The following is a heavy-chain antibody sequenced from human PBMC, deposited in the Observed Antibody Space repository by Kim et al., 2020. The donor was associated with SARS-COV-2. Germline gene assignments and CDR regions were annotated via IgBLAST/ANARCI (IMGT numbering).Heavy chain of an antibody. CDR3: ARDSNWSLLIAVAVTGGDYYYGMDV. D-gene: IGHD6-19*01. Sequence: GGSLRLSCAASGFTFSDYYMSWIRQAPGKGLEWVSYISSSGSTIYYADSVKGRFTISRDNAKNSLYLQMNSLRAEDTAVYYCARDSNWSLLIAVAVTGGDYYYGMDVWGQGTTVTVSS. J-gene: IGHJ6*02. CDR1: GFTFSDYY. V-gene: IGHV3-11*04. CDR2: ISSSGSTI.